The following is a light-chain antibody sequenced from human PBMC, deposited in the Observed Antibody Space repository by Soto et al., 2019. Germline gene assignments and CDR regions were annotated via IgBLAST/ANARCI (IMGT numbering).Light chain of an antibody. CDR3: QQYNTHSPWT. Sequence: DIQMTQSPSTLSASVGDRVTITCRASQSISSWLAWYQQKPGKAPKLLIYKASSLESGVPSRFSGSGFGTDFTLTISGLQPADFATYYCQQYNTHSPWTFGRGTKVDI. J-gene: IGKJ1*01. CDR1: QSISSW. V-gene: IGKV1-5*03. CDR2: KAS.